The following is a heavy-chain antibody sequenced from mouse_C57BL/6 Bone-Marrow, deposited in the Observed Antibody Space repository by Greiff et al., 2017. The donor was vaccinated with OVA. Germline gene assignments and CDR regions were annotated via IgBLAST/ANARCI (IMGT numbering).Heavy chain of an antibody. Sequence: QVQLQQSGPELVKPGASVRISCKASGYAFSSSWMNWVKQRPGKGLEWIGRIYPGDGDTNYNGKFKGKATLTADKSSSTAYMQLSSLTSEDSAVYFCARGKLGPYYAMDYWGQGTSVTVSS. J-gene: IGHJ4*01. CDR3: ARGKLGPYYAMDY. V-gene: IGHV1-82*01. CDR1: GYAFSSSW. D-gene: IGHD4-1*01. CDR2: IYPGDGDT.